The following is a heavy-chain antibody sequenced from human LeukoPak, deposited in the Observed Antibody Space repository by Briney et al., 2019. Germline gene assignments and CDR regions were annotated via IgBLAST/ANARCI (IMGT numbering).Heavy chain of an antibody. J-gene: IGHJ5*02. CDR1: GYTFTNYY. Sequence: ASVKVSCKASGYTFTNYYIHWVRQAPGQGPEWMGWINPISGGTNIAQKFQGRVTMTRDTSISTAYMALSRLTSDDTAVYYCARGGQQLVLYWFDPWGQGTLVTVSS. V-gene: IGHV1-2*02. CDR3: ARGGQQLVLYWFDP. D-gene: IGHD6-13*01. CDR2: INPISGGT.